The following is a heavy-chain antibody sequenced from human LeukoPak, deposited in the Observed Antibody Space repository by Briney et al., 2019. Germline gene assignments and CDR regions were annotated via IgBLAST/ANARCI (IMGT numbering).Heavy chain of an antibody. J-gene: IGHJ1*01. CDR3: AIYYYGSGSLAYFQH. Sequence: GGPLRLSCAASGFTFDDYAMHWVRQAPGKGLEWVSGISWNSGSIGYADSVKGRFTISRDNAKNSLYLQMNSLRAEDTALYYCAIYYYGSGSLAYFQHWGQGTLVTVSS. CDR1: GFTFDDYA. CDR2: ISWNSGSI. V-gene: IGHV3-9*01. D-gene: IGHD3-10*01.